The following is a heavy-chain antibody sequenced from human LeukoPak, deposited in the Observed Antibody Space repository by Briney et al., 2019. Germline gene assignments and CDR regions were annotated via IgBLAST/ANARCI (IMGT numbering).Heavy chain of an antibody. CDR2: IFYTGDS. CDR1: GVSSSSSY. V-gene: IGHV4-59*08. CDR3: ARHRFASPLAS. Sequence: SETLSLTCTVSGVSSSSSYWRWIRQPPGKGLEWIGYIFYTGDSNHNPSFKSRVSISLDTSKDQISLKLYSVTAADTAVYYCARHRFASPLASWGQGTLVTVSS. J-gene: IGHJ5*02. D-gene: IGHD2-21*01.